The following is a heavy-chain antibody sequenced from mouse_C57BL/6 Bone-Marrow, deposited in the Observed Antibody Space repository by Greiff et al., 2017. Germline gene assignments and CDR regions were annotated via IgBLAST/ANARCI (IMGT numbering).Heavy chain of an antibody. CDR2: IRSKSNNYAT. V-gene: IGHV10-1*01. Sequence: EVKLVESGGGLVQPKGSLKLSCAASGFSFNTYAMNWVRQAPGKGLEWVARIRSKSNNYATYYADSVKDRFTISRDDSESMLYLQMNNLKTEDTAMYYCVRDPYYVSTYWYFDVWGTGTTVTVSS. J-gene: IGHJ1*03. D-gene: IGHD1-1*01. CDR1: GFSFNTYA. CDR3: VRDPYYVSTYWYFDV.